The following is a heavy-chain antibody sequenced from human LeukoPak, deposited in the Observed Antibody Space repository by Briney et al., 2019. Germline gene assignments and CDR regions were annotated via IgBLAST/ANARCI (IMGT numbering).Heavy chain of an antibody. CDR1: GYSISSGYY. V-gene: IGHV4-38-2*02. D-gene: IGHD3-10*01. Sequence: SETLSLTCTVSGYSISSGYYWGWIRQPPGKGLEWIGSIYHSGSTYYNPSLKSRVTISVDTSKNQFSLKLSSVTAADTAVYYCARVGYYYGSGSYPRLGYFDYWGQGTLVTVSS. CDR2: IYHSGST. CDR3: ARVGYYYGSGSYPRLGYFDY. J-gene: IGHJ4*02.